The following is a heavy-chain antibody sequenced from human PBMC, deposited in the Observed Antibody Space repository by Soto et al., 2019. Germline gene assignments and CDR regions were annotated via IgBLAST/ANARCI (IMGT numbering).Heavy chain of an antibody. CDR2: ISYDGNNK. CDR3: TKVMGYCSRTSCYEPYYYYYMDV. V-gene: IGHV3-30*18. CDR1: GFTFSSYD. J-gene: IGHJ6*03. D-gene: IGHD2-2*01. Sequence: QVQLVESGGGVVQPGRPLRLSCAASGFTFSSYDIHWVRQAPGKGLEWVALISYDGNNKFYADSVKGRFTISRDNSKNTLYLQMYSLRAEDTAVYYCTKVMGYCSRTSCYEPYYYYYMDVWGNGTTVTVSS.